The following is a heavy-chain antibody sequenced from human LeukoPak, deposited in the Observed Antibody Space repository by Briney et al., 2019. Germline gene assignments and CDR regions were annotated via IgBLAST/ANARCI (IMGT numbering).Heavy chain of an antibody. CDR1: GYTFTGYY. Sequence: ASVKVSCKASGYTFTGYYMHWVRQAPGQGLEWMGWINPNSGGTNYAQKFQGRVTMTRDTSISTAYMELSRLRSDDTAVYYCARVRIRDGYNYYYWGQGTLVTVSS. CDR3: ARVRIRDGYNYYY. V-gene: IGHV1-2*02. CDR2: INPNSGGT. J-gene: IGHJ4*02. D-gene: IGHD5-24*01.